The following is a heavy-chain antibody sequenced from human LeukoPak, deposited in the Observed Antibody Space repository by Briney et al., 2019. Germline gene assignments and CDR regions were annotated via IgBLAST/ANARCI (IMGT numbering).Heavy chain of an antibody. CDR1: GYSFNTYG. J-gene: IGHJ4*02. D-gene: IGHD6-19*01. Sequence: ASVKVSCKASGYSFNTYGISWVRQAPGRGLEWMGWISAYNGNTNYAQKLQGRVTMTTDTSTSTAYMELRSLRSDDTAVYYCARGYGSGWSDYWGQGTLVTVSS. CDR2: ISAYNGNT. CDR3: ARGYGSGWSDY. V-gene: IGHV1-18*01.